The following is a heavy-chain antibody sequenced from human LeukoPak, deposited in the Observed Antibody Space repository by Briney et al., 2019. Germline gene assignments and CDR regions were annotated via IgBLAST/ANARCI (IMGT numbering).Heavy chain of an antibody. V-gene: IGHV3-30*02. CDR1: GFTFSSYG. CDR3: AKLDFYCSSTSCQFDY. J-gene: IGHJ4*02. D-gene: IGHD2-2*01. CDR2: IRYDGSNK. Sequence: GGSLRLSCAASGFTFSSYGMHWVRQAPGKGLEWVAFIRYDGSNKYYADSVKGRFTISRDNSKNTLCLQMNSLRAEDTAVYYCAKLDFYCSSTSCQFDYWGQGTLVTVSS.